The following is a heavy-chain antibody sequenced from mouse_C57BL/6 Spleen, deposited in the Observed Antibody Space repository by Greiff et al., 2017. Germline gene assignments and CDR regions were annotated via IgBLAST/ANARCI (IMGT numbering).Heavy chain of an antibody. CDR1: GYTFTSYG. CDR3: AREGTTVVEGFAY. Sequence: VMLVESGAELARPGASVKLSCKASGYTFTSYGISWVKQRTGQGLEWIGEIYPRSGNTYYNEKFKGKATLTADKSSSTAYMELRSLTSEDSAVYFCAREGTTVVEGFAYWGQGTLVTVSA. D-gene: IGHD1-1*01. J-gene: IGHJ3*01. CDR2: IYPRSGNT. V-gene: IGHV1-81*01.